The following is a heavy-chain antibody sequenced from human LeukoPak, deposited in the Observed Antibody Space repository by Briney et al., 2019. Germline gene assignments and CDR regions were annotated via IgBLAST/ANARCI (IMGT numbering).Heavy chain of an antibody. V-gene: IGHV1-2*02. CDR3: ATWGYSNNWFDP. CDR2: INPNRGGT. D-gene: IGHD3-22*01. J-gene: IGHJ5*02. CDR1: GYTFTGYY. Sequence: ASVKVSCKASGYTFTGYYMHWVRQAPGQGLEWMGWINPNRGGTNYAQKFQGRVTMTRDTSISTAYMELSRLRSDDTAVYYCATWGYSNNWFDPWGQGTLVTVSS.